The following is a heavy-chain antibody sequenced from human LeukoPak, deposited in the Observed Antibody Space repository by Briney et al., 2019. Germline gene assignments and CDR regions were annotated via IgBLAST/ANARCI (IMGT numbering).Heavy chain of an antibody. CDR1: GVTFSSYA. J-gene: IGHJ4*02. D-gene: IGHD3-22*01. CDR2: ISYDGRNS. CDR3: AKLGFDSSGSHTLFDY. V-gene: IGHV3-30*18. Sequence: PGGSLRLSCAASGVTFSSYAMHWVRQGPGQGLEWVAIISYDGRNSHYADSVKGRFTISRDNSKNTLHLQMNSLRAEDTAVYYCAKLGFDSSGSHTLFDYWGQGTQVTVSS.